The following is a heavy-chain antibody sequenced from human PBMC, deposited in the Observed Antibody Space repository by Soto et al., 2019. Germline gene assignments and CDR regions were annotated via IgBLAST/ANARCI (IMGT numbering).Heavy chain of an antibody. CDR2: INYRGST. V-gene: IGHV4-39*01. D-gene: IGHD4-17*01. CDR3: ARPTTDYGDYGY. J-gene: IGHJ4*02. Sequence: QLQLQESGPGLVKPSETLSLTCTVSGGSITGSSYYWCWIRQPPGKGLEWIGSINYRGSTYYNPSLESRVTISVDTSKNQFSLKLSSVPAADKAVYYCARPTTDYGDYGYWGQGTLVSVSS. CDR1: GGSITGSSYY.